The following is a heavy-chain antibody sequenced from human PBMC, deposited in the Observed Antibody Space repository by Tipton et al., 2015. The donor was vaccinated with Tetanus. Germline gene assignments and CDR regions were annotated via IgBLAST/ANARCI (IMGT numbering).Heavy chain of an antibody. CDR3: AKQGWQGYYYGMDV. CDR1: GGSISSPNYY. D-gene: IGHD5-24*01. J-gene: IGHJ6*02. Sequence: LSLTCTVSGGSISSPNYYWGWIRQPPGKGMEWVSVIFSDDDSTYHADSVKGRFTISRDNSKNTLYLQMNSLRAGDTAVYYCAKQGWQGYYYGMDVWGQGTTVTVSS. V-gene: IGHV3-23*03. CDR2: IFSDDDST.